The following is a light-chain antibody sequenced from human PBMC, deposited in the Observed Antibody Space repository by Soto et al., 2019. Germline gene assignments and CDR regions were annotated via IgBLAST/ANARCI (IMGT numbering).Light chain of an antibody. Sequence: EIVMTQSPATLSVSPGERATLSCMASQSVSINLAWYQQKPGQAPRLLIYGASTRATGIPARFSGSGSGTEFTLTISSLQSEDFAVYYCQQYNNWPREFGQATKVEIK. CDR1: QSVSIN. CDR3: QQYNNWPRE. J-gene: IGKJ1*01. CDR2: GAS. V-gene: IGKV3-15*01.